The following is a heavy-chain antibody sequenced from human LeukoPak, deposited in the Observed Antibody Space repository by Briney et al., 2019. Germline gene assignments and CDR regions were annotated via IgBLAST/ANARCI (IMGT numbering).Heavy chain of an antibody. Sequence: SETLSLTCAVSGYSISSGYYWGWIRQPPGKGLEWIGEINHSGSTNYNPSLKSRVTISVDTSKNQFSLKLSSVTAADTAVYYCARGRDYYDSSGYYYYYYYMDVWGKGTTVTVPS. CDR2: INHSGST. J-gene: IGHJ6*03. CDR3: ARGRDYYDSSGYYYYYYYMDV. V-gene: IGHV4-38-2*01. CDR1: GYSISSGYY. D-gene: IGHD3-22*01.